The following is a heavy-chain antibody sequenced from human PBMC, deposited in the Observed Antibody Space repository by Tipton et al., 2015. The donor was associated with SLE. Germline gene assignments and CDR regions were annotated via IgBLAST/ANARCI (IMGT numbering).Heavy chain of an antibody. D-gene: IGHD5-12*01. CDR1: GGSIHNCY. V-gene: IGHV4-59*12. CDR2: IYSSGST. Sequence: TLSLTCTVSGGSIHNCYWSWIRQPPGKGLEWIGYIYSSGSTNYNPSLKSRVTMSADTSRNQFSLQLNSVTAADTAVYYCARDRGFSGHPVFDYWGQGTLVTVSS. CDR3: ARDRGFSGHPVFDY. J-gene: IGHJ4*02.